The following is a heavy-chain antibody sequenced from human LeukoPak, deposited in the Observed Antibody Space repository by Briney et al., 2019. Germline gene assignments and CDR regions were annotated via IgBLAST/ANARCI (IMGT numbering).Heavy chain of an antibody. V-gene: IGHV3-48*01. Sequence: GESLRLSCAASGFTFSSYGMSWVGQAPGKGLEWLSHITSGGTIYYADSVKGRFTISRDNSKNTLYLQMNSLSAEATAVYYCAKDRAPFGESPFDYWGQGTLVTVSS. J-gene: IGHJ4*02. CDR3: AKDRAPFGESPFDY. D-gene: IGHD3-10*01. CDR1: GFTFSSYG. CDR2: ITSGGTI.